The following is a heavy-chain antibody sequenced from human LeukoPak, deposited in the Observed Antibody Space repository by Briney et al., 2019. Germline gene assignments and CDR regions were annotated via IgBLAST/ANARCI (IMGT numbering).Heavy chain of an antibody. CDR2: IIPIFGTA. D-gene: IGHD1-26*01. J-gene: IGHJ4*02. CDR3: ARDPGPYSGSLY. V-gene: IGHV1-69*05. CDR1: GGTFSSYA. Sequence: ASVKVSCKASGGTFSSYAISWVRQAPGQGLECMGRIIPIFGTANYAQKFQGRVTITTDESTSTAYMELSSLRSEDTAVYYCARDPGPYSGSLYWGQGTLVTVSS.